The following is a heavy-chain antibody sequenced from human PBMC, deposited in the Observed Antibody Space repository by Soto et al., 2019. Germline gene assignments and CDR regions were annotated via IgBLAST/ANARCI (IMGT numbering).Heavy chain of an antibody. V-gene: IGHV5-51*03. CDR3: AVPPLARSDAHHDAFDI. D-gene: IGHD3-10*01. J-gene: IGHJ3*02. CDR1: GYSFTSYW. Sequence: EVQLVQSGAEVKKPGESLKISCKGSGYSFTSYWIGWVRQMPGKGLEWMGIIYPGDSDTRYSPSFQGQVTISADKSISTAYLQWSSLKASDTAMYYCAVPPLARSDAHHDAFDIWGQGTMVTVSS. CDR2: IYPGDSDT.